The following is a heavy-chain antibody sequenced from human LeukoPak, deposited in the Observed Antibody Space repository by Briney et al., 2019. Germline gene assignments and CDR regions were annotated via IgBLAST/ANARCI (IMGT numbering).Heavy chain of an antibody. D-gene: IGHD3-10*01. CDR3: ASHYGSGSNGPDY. CDR1: GFTFSSYG. CDR2: IRYDGSNK. V-gene: IGHV3-30*02. Sequence: PGGSLRLSCAASGFTFSSYGMHWVRQAPGKGLEWVAFIRYDGSNKCYADSVKGRFTISRDNSKNTLYLQMNSLRAEDTAVYYCASHYGSGSNGPDYWGQGTLVTVSS. J-gene: IGHJ4*02.